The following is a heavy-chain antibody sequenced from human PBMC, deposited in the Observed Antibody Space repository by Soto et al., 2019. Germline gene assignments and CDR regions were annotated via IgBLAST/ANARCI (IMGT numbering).Heavy chain of an antibody. D-gene: IGHD6-13*01. CDR2: ISSSSSYI. V-gene: IGHV3-21*01. Sequence: EVQLVESGGGLVKPGGSLRLSCAASGFTFSSYSMNWVRQAPGKGLEWVSSISSSSSYIYYADSVKGRFTIPRDNAKNSLYLQMNSLRAEDTAVYYCARASGYSSRWYDGMDVWGQGTTVTVSS. J-gene: IGHJ6*02. CDR3: ARASGYSSRWYDGMDV. CDR1: GFTFSSYS.